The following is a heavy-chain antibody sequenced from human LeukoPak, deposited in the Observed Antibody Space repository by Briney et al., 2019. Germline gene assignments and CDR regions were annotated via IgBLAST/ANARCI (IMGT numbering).Heavy chain of an antibody. Sequence: GSLRLSCAASGFTFSSYGMHWVRQAPGKGLEWVAVIWYDGSNKYYADSVQGRFTISRDNSKSTLCLQMNSLRAEDTAVYYCAKQLGYCSDGSCYFPYWGQGTLVTVSS. D-gene: IGHD2-15*01. CDR3: AKQLGYCSDGSCYFPY. J-gene: IGHJ4*02. V-gene: IGHV3-33*06. CDR1: GFTFSSYG. CDR2: IWYDGSNK.